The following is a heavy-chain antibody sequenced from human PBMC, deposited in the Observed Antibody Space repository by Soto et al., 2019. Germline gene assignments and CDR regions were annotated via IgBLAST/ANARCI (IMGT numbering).Heavy chain of an antibody. V-gene: IGHV4-59*01. CDR3: ARVRYYDFWSGYSPHPYGMDV. CDR1: GGSFSGYY. D-gene: IGHD3-3*01. J-gene: IGHJ6*02. CDR2: IYYSGST. Sequence: SETLSLTCAVYGGSFSGYYWSWIRQPPGKGLEWIGYIYYSGSTNYNPSLKSRVTISVDTSKNQFSLKLSSVTAADTAVYYCARVRYYDFWSGYSPHPYGMDVWGQGTTVTVSS.